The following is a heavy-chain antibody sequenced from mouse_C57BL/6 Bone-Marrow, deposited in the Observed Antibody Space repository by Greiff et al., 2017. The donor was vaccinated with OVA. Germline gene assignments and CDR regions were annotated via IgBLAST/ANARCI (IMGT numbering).Heavy chain of an antibody. D-gene: IGHD1-1*01. CDR3: ARRDYGSSLAWFAY. Sequence: VQLQQSGAELARPGASVKLSCKASGYTFTSYGISWVKQRTGQGLEWIGEIYPRSGNTYYNEKFKGKATLTADKSSSTAYMELRSLTSEDSAVYFCARRDYGSSLAWFAYWGQGTLVTVSA. J-gene: IGHJ3*01. CDR2: IYPRSGNT. V-gene: IGHV1-81*01. CDR1: GYTFTSYG.